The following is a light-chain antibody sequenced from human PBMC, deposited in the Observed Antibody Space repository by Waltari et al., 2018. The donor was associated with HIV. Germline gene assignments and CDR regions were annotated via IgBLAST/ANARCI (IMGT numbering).Light chain of an antibody. CDR3: QQYGSSPTT. CDR2: GAS. J-gene: IGKJ4*01. Sequence: EIVLTQSPGTLSLSPGERATLSCRASQSVSSSYLAWYQQKPGQAPRLLIYGASSRATGIPDRFGASGSGTDFTLTISRLEPEDFAVCYCQQYGSSPTTFGGGTKVEIK. V-gene: IGKV3-20*01. CDR1: QSVSSSY.